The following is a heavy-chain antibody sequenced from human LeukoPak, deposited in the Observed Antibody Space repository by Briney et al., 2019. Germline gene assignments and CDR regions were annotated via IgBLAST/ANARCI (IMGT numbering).Heavy chain of an antibody. J-gene: IGHJ6*02. CDR2: INSSSSYI. CDR1: GFTFSRYS. CDR3: ARDGGQTTVTYYYYYGMDV. D-gene: IGHD4-17*01. V-gene: IGHV3-21*01. Sequence: ESGGGLVKPGGSLRLSCAASGFTFSRYSMNWVRQAPGKGLEWVSSINSSSSYIYYADSVKGRFTISKDNAKNSLYLQMNSLRAEDTAVYYCARDGGQTTVTYYYYYGMDVWGQGTTVTVSS.